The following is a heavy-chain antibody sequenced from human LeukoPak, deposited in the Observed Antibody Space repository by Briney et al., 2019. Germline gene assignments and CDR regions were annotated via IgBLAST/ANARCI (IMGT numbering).Heavy chain of an antibody. D-gene: IGHD1-26*01. Sequence: PGGSLRLSCAASGFTFSSYGMHWVRQAPGKGLDWVAVIWYDGSNKYYADSVKGRFTISRDNSKNTLYLQMNSLRAEDTAVYYCAKCGRSGSYSTYYFDYWGQGTLVTVSS. CDR2: IWYDGSNK. J-gene: IGHJ4*02. V-gene: IGHV3-33*06. CDR1: GFTFSSYG. CDR3: AKCGRSGSYSTYYFDY.